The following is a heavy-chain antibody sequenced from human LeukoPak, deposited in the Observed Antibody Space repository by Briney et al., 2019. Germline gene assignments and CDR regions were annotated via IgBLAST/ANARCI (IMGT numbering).Heavy chain of an antibody. D-gene: IGHD3-10*01. CDR1: GYSFTNYW. J-gene: IGHJ4*02. CDR3: AKTTSGSYYISDY. V-gene: IGHV5-51*01. CDR2: IYPGDSDT. Sequence: GESLKISCKGSGYSFTNYWIGWVRQMPGKGLEWMGIIYPGDSDTKYSPSFQGQVTISADKSISTAYLQWSSLKASDTAIYYRAKTTSGSYYISDYWGQGTLVTVSS.